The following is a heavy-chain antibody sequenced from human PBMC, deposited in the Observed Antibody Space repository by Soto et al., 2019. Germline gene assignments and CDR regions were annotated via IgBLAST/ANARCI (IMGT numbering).Heavy chain of an antibody. CDR1: GFTFSTYS. CDR3: ARGGATDFDY. V-gene: IGHV3-48*01. D-gene: IGHD1-26*01. J-gene: IGHJ4*02. Sequence: PGGSLRLSCAASGFTFSTYSMNWVRQAPGKGLEWVSYISSSSSTIFYTDSVKGRFTVSRDNAKNTVHLQMNSLRAEDTAVYYCARGGATDFDYWGQGT. CDR2: ISSSSSTI.